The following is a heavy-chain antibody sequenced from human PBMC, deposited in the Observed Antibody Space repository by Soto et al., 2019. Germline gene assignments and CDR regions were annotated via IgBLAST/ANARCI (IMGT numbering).Heavy chain of an antibody. D-gene: IGHD5-18*01. Sequence: QVQLQESGPGLVKASETLSLTCSVSGASMSSYYWSWIRQPPGKGLEWIGNIYYNEETKQNIPPKNNPSLNSRVTMSLDTSKNQFFLKLTSVTAADTAIYYCARDRGFSYGRGAIDHWRQGTLVTVSS. CDR3: ARDRGFSYGRGAIDH. CDR1: GASMSSYY. CDR2: IYYNEETKQNIPP. J-gene: IGHJ4*02. V-gene: IGHV4-59*01.